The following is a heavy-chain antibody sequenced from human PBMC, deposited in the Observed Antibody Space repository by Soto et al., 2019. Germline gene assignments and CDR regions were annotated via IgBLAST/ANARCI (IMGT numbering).Heavy chain of an antibody. Sequence: EVQLLESGGGLARLGGALRLCCTASGFTFSSYAMTWVRQAPGKGLAWVSGISGSGGTTHYTDAVKGRFTVSRDNSNNTVCLQMNSLRVEDTAVYYCARGQGIVMFPVPVGIVNRPKPTGFDYWGQGTLVTVST. CDR1: GFTFSSYA. D-gene: IGHD2-15*01. CDR2: ISGSGGTT. J-gene: IGHJ4*02. V-gene: IGHV3-23*01. CDR3: ARGQGIVMFPVPVGIVNRPKPTGFDY.